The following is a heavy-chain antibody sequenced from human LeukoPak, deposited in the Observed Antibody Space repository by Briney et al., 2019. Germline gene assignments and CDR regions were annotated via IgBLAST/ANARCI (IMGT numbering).Heavy chain of an antibody. CDR1: EFSFSDYY. J-gene: IGHJ4*02. V-gene: IGHV3-11*04. Sequence: GGSLRLSCAASEFSFSDYYMSWLRQAPGKGLEWVSYISSGGGSIYYADSVKGRFTISRDNAKNSLYLQMNSLRAEDTAVYYCARTRNGYGGNPHYSDYWGQGTLVTVSS. D-gene: IGHD4-23*01. CDR2: ISSGGGSI. CDR3: ARTRNGYGGNPHYSDY.